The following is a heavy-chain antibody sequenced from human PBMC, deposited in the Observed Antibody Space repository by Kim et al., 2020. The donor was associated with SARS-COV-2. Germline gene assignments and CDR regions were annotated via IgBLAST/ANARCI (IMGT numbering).Heavy chain of an antibody. CDR1: GGSISSSSYY. J-gene: IGHJ4*02. Sequence: SETLSLTCTVSGGSISSSSYYWGWIRQPPGKGLEWIGSIYYSGSTYYNPSLKSRVTISVDTSKNQFSLKLSSVTAADTAVYYCARARQWLVHLDYWGQGTLVTVSS. CDR3: ARARQWLVHLDY. V-gene: IGHV4-39*07. CDR2: IYYSGST. D-gene: IGHD6-19*01.